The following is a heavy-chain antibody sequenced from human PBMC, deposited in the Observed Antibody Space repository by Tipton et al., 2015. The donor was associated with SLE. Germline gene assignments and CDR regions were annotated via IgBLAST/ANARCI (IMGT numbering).Heavy chain of an antibody. CDR3: AFDGYNYGAFDI. J-gene: IGHJ3*02. D-gene: IGHD5-24*01. CDR1: GGSISSHY. Sequence: TLSLTCTVSGGSISSHYWSWIRQPPGKGLEWIGYIYYSGSTNYNPSLKSRVTISVDTSKNQFSLKLSSVTAADTAVYYCAFDGYNYGAFDIWGQGTMVTVSS. CDR2: IYYSGST. V-gene: IGHV4-59*11.